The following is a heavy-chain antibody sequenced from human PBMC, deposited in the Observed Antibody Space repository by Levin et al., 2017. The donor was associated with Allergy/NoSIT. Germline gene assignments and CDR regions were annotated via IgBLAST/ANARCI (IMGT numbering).Heavy chain of an antibody. CDR1: GFTFSSYW. Sequence: GGSLRLSCAASGFTFSSYWMHWVRQAPGKGLVWVSRINSDGSTTSYADSVKGRFTISRDNAKNTLYLQMNSLRAEDTAVYYCARREAYSSSSYYFDYWGQGTLVTVSS. CDR2: INSDGSTT. J-gene: IGHJ4*02. CDR3: ARREAYSSSSYYFDY. V-gene: IGHV3-74*01. D-gene: IGHD6-13*01.